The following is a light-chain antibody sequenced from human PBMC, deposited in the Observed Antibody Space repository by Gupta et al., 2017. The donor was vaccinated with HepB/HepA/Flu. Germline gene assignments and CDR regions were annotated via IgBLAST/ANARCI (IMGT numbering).Light chain of an antibody. CDR2: QAS. V-gene: IGKV1-5*03. J-gene: IGKJ1*01. CDR1: QNVDNR. CDR3: QQYKSSPT. Sequence: DTQMTQSPSTLSASVGDRVTITCRASQNVDNRLAWYQQRPGKALNLLIYQASDLESGVTSRFSGSGCGTDFALTSSSLQLDACAAYYCQQYKSSPTFGLGTKVEIK.